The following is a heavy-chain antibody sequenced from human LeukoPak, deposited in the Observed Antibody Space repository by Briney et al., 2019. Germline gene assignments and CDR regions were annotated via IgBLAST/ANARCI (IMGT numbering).Heavy chain of an antibody. Sequence: PSETLSLTCTVSDGSITSYYWSWIRQPPGKGLEWIGYIYYGENTNYNPSLKSRVTISVDTSKKQFSLKLTSVTAADTAVYYCARVRRSLNWFDSWGQGTLVTVSS. CDR2: IYYGENT. V-gene: IGHV4-59*01. CDR3: ARVRRSLNWFDS. J-gene: IGHJ5*01. CDR1: DGSITSYY. D-gene: IGHD3-3*01.